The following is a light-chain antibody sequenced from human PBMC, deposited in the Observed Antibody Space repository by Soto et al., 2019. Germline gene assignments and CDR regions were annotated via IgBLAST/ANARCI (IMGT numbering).Light chain of an antibody. Sequence: EIVLTQSPGALSLSPGERATLSCRASQSVSSSYLAWYQQKPGQAPRLLIYGASSRATGIPDRFSGSGSGTDFTLTISRLEPEDFAVYYCQQYGSSPLYTFGLGSKLEIK. J-gene: IGKJ2*01. CDR3: QQYGSSPLYT. CDR2: GAS. CDR1: QSVSSSY. V-gene: IGKV3-20*01.